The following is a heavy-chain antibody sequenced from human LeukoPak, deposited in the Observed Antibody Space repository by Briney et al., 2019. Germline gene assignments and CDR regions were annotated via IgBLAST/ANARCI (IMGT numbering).Heavy chain of an antibody. V-gene: IGHV3-7*01. CDR3: ARFIASPGPDAFDI. J-gene: IGHJ3*02. D-gene: IGHD6-13*01. CDR2: IKQDGIET. Sequence: HPGGSLRLSCAASGFNSGNYWMSWVRQAPGQRLEWLANIKQDGIETYYLDSVKGRLTISRDSARNSVYLQMNSLRADETAVYFCARFIASPGPDAFDIWGQGTLVTVSS. CDR1: GFNSGNYW.